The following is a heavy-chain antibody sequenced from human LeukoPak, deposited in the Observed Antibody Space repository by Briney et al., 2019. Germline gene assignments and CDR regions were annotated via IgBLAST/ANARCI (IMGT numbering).Heavy chain of an antibody. Sequence: SVKVSCKASGGTFSSYAISWVRQAPGQGLEWMGRIIPILGIANYAQKFQGRVTITADKSTSTAYMELSSLRSEDTAVYYCASGEGYCSGGSSYSSLDEYFQHWGQGTLVTVSS. CDR3: ASGEGYCSGGSSYSSLDEYFQH. D-gene: IGHD2-15*01. CDR1: GGTFSSYA. CDR2: IIPILGIA. V-gene: IGHV1-69*04. J-gene: IGHJ1*01.